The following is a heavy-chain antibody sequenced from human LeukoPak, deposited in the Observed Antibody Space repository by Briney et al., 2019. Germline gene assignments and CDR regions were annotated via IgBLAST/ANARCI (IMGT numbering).Heavy chain of an antibody. CDR2: ISSSGSTI. D-gene: IGHD3-22*01. V-gene: IGHV3-48*03. CDR1: GFTFSGYW. CDR3: ARDHRDYDSSGYYSGNRPSPFDY. Sequence: GGSLRLSCEASGFTFSGYWMSWVRQAPGKGLEWVSYISSSGSTIYYADSVKGRFTISRDNAKNSLYLQMNSLRAEDTAVYYCARDHRDYDSSGYYSGNRPSPFDYWGQGTLVTVSS. J-gene: IGHJ4*02.